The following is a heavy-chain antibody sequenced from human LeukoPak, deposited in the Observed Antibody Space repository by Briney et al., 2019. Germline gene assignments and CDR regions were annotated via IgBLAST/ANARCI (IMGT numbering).Heavy chain of an antibody. J-gene: IGHJ5*02. V-gene: IGHV1-2*06. CDR3: ARDREGSSRNWFDP. Sequence: ASVKVSCKASGYTFSGYYIHWVRQAPGQGLEWMGRINPNSGGTNYAQKFQGRVTMTRDASITTAYKELSSLISDDTAVYYCARDREGSSRNWFDPWGQGTLVTVSS. CDR1: GYTFSGYY. D-gene: IGHD6-13*01. CDR2: INPNSGGT.